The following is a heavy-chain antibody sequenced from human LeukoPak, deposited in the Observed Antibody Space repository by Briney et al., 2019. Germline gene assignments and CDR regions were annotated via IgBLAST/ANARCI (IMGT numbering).Heavy chain of an antibody. CDR3: AKDSSGGYGTDFDY. CDR1: GFTFDDYA. Sequence: GRSLRLSCAASGFTFDDYAMHWVRQAPGKGLEWVSGISWNSGSIGYADSVKGRFTISRDNAKNSLYLQMNSLRAEDTALYYCAKDSSGGYGTDFDYRGQGTLVTVSS. J-gene: IGHJ4*02. CDR2: ISWNSGSI. V-gene: IGHV3-9*01. D-gene: IGHD5-12*01.